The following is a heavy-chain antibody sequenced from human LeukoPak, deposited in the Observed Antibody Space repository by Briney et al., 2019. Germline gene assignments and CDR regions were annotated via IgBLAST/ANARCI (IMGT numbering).Heavy chain of an antibody. D-gene: IGHD3-10*01. J-gene: IGHJ5*02. CDR1: GGSISSSSYY. CDR2: IYYSGST. Sequence: PSETLSLTCTVSGGSISSSSYYWGWIRQPPGKGLEWIGSIYYSGSTYYNPSLKSRVTISVDTSKNQFSLKLRSVTAADTAVYYCARDLWFGELLRNWFDPWGQGTLVTVS. V-gene: IGHV4-39*02. CDR3: ARDLWFGELLRNWFDP.